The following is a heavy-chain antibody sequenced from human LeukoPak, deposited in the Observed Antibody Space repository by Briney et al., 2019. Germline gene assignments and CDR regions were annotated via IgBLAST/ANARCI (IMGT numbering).Heavy chain of an antibody. CDR2: IYTSGST. V-gene: IGHV4-4*07. Sequence: SETLSLTCTVSGGSISSYYWSWIRQPAGKGLEWIGRIYTSGSTNYNPSLKSRVTMSVDTSKNQFSLKLSSVTAADTAVYYCARDLVATMGDYYFDYWGQGTLVTVSS. D-gene: IGHD5-12*01. CDR3: ARDLVATMGDYYFDY. J-gene: IGHJ4*02. CDR1: GGSISSYY.